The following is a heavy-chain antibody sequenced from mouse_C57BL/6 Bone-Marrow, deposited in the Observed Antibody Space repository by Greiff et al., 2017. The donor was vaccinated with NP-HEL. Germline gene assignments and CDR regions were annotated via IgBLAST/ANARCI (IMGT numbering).Heavy chain of an antibody. CDR3: AGRGLRQGFAY. D-gene: IGHD2-4*01. V-gene: IGHV5-12*01. J-gene: IGHJ3*01. CDR1: GFTFSDYY. Sequence: EVHLVESGGGLVQPGGSLKLSCAASGFTFSDYYMYWVRQTPEKRLEWVAYISNGGGSTYYPDTVKGRFTISRDNAKNTLYLQMIRLKSEDTAMYYCAGRGLRQGFAYWGQGTLVTVSA. CDR2: ISNGGGST.